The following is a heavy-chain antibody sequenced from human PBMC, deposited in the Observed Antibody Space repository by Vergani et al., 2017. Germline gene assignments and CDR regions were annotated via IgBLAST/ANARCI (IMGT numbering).Heavy chain of an antibody. D-gene: IGHD4-23*01. V-gene: IGHV3-48*01. CDR3: ARVVLTVVTQTSDY. CDR2: ISSSSSTI. J-gene: IGHJ4*02. Sequence: EVQLVGSGGGLVQPGGSLRLSCAASGFTFSSYSMNWVRQAPGKGLEWVSYISSSSSTIYYADSVKGRFTISRDNAKNSLYLQMNSLRAEDTAVYYCARVVLTVVTQTSDYWGQGTLVTVSS. CDR1: GFTFSSYS.